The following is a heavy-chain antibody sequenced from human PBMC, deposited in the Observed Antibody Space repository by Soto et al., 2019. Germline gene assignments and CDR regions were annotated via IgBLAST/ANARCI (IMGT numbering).Heavy chain of an antibody. CDR2: ISAYNGNT. Sequence: QVQLVQSGAEVKKPGASVKVSCKASGYTFTSYGISWVRQAPGQGLEGMGWISAYNGNTNYAQKLQGRVTMTTDTSTSTAYMELRSLRSDDTAVYYCARDDCSGGSCCLGDYWGQGTLVTVSS. J-gene: IGHJ4*02. CDR1: GYTFTSYG. V-gene: IGHV1-18*01. CDR3: ARDDCSGGSCCLGDY. D-gene: IGHD2-15*01.